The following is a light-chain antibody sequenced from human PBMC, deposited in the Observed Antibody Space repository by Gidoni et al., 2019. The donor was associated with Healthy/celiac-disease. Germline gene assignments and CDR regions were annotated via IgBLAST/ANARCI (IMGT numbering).Light chain of an antibody. CDR3: QQYDNLPPGT. V-gene: IGKV1-33*01. J-gene: IGKJ5*01. CDR1: QDISNY. CDR2: DAS. Sequence: TQMTQSPSSLSASVGDRVTITCQASQDISNYLNWYQQKPGKAPKLLIYDASNLETGVPSRFSGSGSGTDFTFTISSLQPEDIATYYCQQYDNLPPGTFGQGTRLEIK.